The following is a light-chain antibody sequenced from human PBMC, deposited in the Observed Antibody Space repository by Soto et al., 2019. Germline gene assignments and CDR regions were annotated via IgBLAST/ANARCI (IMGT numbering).Light chain of an antibody. CDR3: TSYTISGTWV. J-gene: IGLJ3*02. V-gene: IGLV2-14*03. CDR2: DVT. CDR1: SSDIGGYDY. Sequence: QSVLTQPASVSGSPGQSITISCTGTSSDIGGYDYVSWYQQHPGKAPKLIIYDVTDRPSGVSDRFSGSKSGNTASLTISGLQAEDEADYCCTSYTISGTWVFGGGTKVTVL.